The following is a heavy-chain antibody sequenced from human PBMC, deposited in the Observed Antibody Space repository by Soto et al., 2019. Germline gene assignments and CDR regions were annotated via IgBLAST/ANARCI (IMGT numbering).Heavy chain of an antibody. D-gene: IGHD6-13*01. J-gene: IGHJ1*01. V-gene: IGHV3-9*01. Sequence: SLRLSCAASGFTFIDYYIICFRQFPWKGLEWVSGINWNSGSIGYGDSVKGRFAISRDNAKNSLHLQMNSLSAEDTAFYYCVKDESINWYSGHFRHWGQGTLVTVSS. CDR2: INWNSGSI. CDR1: GFTFIDYY. CDR3: VKDESINWYSGHFRH.